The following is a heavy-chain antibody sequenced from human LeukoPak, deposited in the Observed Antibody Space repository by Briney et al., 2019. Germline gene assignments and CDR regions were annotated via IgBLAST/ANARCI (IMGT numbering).Heavy chain of an antibody. Sequence: PGGSLRLSCAASGFSFSDYNMNWVRQAPGKGLEWLSSISKNSDSIYYADSVKGRFTISRDNSKNTLYQQMNSLRAEDTAVYYCAKGAMPSSYPYNWFDPWGQGTLVTVSS. D-gene: IGHD6-6*01. CDR3: AKGAMPSSYPYNWFDP. CDR2: ISKNSDSI. V-gene: IGHV3-21*04. J-gene: IGHJ5*02. CDR1: GFSFSDYN.